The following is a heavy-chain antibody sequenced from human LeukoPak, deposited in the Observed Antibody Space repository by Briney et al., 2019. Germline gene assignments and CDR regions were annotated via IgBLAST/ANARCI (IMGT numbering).Heavy chain of an antibody. Sequence: ASVKVSCKASAYTFTDYYIHWVRQAPEQGLEWMGSIHPNSGDTNYAQKFQGRVTMTRDTSISTAYMELSRLSSDDTAVFYCARDSSGPLNWFDLWGQGTLVTVSS. V-gene: IGHV1-2*02. D-gene: IGHD6-25*01. J-gene: IGHJ5*02. CDR2: IHPNSGDT. CDR1: AYTFTDYY. CDR3: ARDSSGPLNWFDL.